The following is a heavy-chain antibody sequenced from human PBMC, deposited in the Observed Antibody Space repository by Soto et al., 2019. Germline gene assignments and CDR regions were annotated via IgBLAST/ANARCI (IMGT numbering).Heavy chain of an antibody. CDR3: AREVVVAENCFDP. J-gene: IGHJ5*02. V-gene: IGHV4-31*03. CDR2: IYYSGSP. D-gene: IGHD2-15*01. CDR1: GGSISSGGYY. Sequence: QVQLQESGPGLVKPSQTLSLTCTVSGGSISSGGYYWSWIRQHPGKGLEWIGYIYYSGSPYYNPSLKSRVTISVDTSKNQSSLKLSSVTAADTAVYYCAREVVVAENCFDPWGQGTLVTVSS.